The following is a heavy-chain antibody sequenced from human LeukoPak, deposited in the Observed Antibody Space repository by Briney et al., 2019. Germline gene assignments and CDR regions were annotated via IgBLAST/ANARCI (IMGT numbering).Heavy chain of an antibody. CDR2: ISWNSGSI. D-gene: IGHD1-26*01. CDR1: GFTFDDYA. Sequence: GGSLRLSCAASGFTFDDYAMHWVRHAPGKGLEWVSGISWNSGSIGYADSVKGRFTISRDNAKNSLYLQMNSLRAEDTALYYCAKGWELLGAFDIWGQGTMVTVSS. CDR3: AKGWELLGAFDI. J-gene: IGHJ3*02. V-gene: IGHV3-9*01.